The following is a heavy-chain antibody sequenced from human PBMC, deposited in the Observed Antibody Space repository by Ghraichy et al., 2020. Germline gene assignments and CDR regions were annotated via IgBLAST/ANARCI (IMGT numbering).Heavy chain of an antibody. CDR2: IYYSGGT. CDR3: ARDRGGDYDRSGYIDRHWFDP. Sequence: SETLSLTCTVSGGSVSSDTYYWSWLRQPPGKGLEWIGYIYYSGGTDYNPSLRSRVTISVDTSKNQFSLKLSSVTAADTAVYYCARDRGGDYDRSGYIDRHWFDPWGQGTLVTVSS. CDR1: GGSVSSDTYY. V-gene: IGHV4-61*01. D-gene: IGHD3-22*01. J-gene: IGHJ5*02.